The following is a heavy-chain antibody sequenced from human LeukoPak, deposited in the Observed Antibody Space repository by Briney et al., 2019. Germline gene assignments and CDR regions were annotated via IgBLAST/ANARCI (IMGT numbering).Heavy chain of an antibody. J-gene: IGHJ4*02. D-gene: IGHD3-10*01. CDR1: EFTFSTYW. V-gene: IGHV3-7*01. CDR3: ARGLSEVGGSGSSDY. CDR2: IKKDGSEK. Sequence: GGSLRLSCAASEFTFSTYWMSWVRQAPGKGLEWVADIKKDGSEKYYVDSVKGRFTISRQNAKNSLFLQMNSLRAEDTAVYYCARGLSEVGGSGSSDYWGQGTLVTVSS.